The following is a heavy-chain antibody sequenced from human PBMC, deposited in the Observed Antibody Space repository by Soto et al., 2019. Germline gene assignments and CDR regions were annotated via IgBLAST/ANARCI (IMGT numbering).Heavy chain of an antibody. Sequence: ESGGGVVQPGRSLRLSCAASGFTFSSYGMHWVRQAPGKGLEWVAVISYDGSNKYYADSVKGRFTISRDNSKNTLYLQMNSLRAEDTAVYYCAKVGEVGDYDYYYYYMDVWGKGTTVTVSS. CDR1: GFTFSSYG. J-gene: IGHJ6*03. CDR2: ISYDGSNK. V-gene: IGHV3-30*18. CDR3: AKVGEVGDYDYYYYYMDV. D-gene: IGHD4-17*01.